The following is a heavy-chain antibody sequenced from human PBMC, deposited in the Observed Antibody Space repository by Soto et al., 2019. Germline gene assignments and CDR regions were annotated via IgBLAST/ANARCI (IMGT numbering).Heavy chain of an antibody. CDR1: GFTFSSYS. Sequence: GGSLRLSCAASGFTFSSYSMNWVRQAPGKGLEWVSSISSSSSYIYYADSVKGRFTISRDNAKNSLYLQMNSLRAEDTAVYYCARAVSSTSCYDYWGQGTLVTVSS. CDR2: ISSSSSYI. D-gene: IGHD2-2*01. J-gene: IGHJ4*02. V-gene: IGHV3-21*01. CDR3: ARAVSSTSCYDY.